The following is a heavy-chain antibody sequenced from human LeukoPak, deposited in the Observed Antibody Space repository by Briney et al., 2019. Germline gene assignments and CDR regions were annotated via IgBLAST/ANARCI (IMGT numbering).Heavy chain of an antibody. CDR1: GFTFSSYS. CDR2: IRSSSSYI. J-gene: IGHJ5*02. D-gene: IGHD3-3*01. V-gene: IGHV3-21*01. CDR3: AREIETYYDFWSGYPNWFDP. Sequence: NPGGSLRLSCAASGFTFSSYSMNWVRQAPGKGLEWVSSIRSSSSYIYYADSVKGRFTISRDNAKNSLYLQMNSLRAEDTAVYYCAREIETYYDFWSGYPNWFDPWGQGTLVTVSS.